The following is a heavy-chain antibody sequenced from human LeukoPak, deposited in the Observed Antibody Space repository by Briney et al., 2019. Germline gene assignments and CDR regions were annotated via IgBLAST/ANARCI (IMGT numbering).Heavy chain of an antibody. CDR3: AKVETSGGANCYALDY. Sequence: GGSLRLSCAASGFTFSSHGMHWVRQAPGKGLEWVALIWFDGSIKYYADSVKGRFTISRDNSKNTLYLQMNSLSAEDTAVYYCAKVETSGGANCYALDYWGQGTLVTVSS. D-gene: IGHD2-2*01. V-gene: IGHV3-33*06. CDR1: GFTFSSHG. J-gene: IGHJ4*02. CDR2: IWFDGSIK.